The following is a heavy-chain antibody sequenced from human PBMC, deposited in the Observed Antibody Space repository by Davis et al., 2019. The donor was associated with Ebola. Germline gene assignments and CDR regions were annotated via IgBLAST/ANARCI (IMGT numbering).Heavy chain of an antibody. Sequence: PGGSLRLSCTVSGGSISSSSYYWGWIRQPPGKGLAWIGSIYSSGSTYYNPSLKSRVTISVDTSKNQFSLKLSSVTAADTAVYYCARLTYCGGDCLNWFDPWGQGTLVTVSS. CDR2: IYSSGST. J-gene: IGHJ5*02. V-gene: IGHV4-39*01. D-gene: IGHD2-21*02. CDR1: GGSISSSSYY. CDR3: ARLTYCGGDCLNWFDP.